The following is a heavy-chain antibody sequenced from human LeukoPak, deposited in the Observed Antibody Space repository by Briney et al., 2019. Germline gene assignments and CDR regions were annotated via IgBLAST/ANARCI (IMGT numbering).Heavy chain of an antibody. Sequence: SETLSLTCTVSGGSISSSNYYWSWIRQPAGKGLEWIGRIYTIGSTNYNPSLKSRVSISVDTSKNQFSLKLSSVTAADTAVYYCATGRGVILTYLEYWGQGTLVTVSS. V-gene: IGHV4-61*02. J-gene: IGHJ4*02. CDR2: IYTIGST. CDR3: ATGRGVILTYLEY. CDR1: GGSISSSNYY. D-gene: IGHD3-10*01.